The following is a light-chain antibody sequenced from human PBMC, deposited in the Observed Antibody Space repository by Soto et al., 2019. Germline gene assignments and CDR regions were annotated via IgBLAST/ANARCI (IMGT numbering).Light chain of an antibody. J-gene: IGKJ2*01. CDR3: QQYVTAPYT. CDR2: SAS. CDR1: QSVSSDY. Sequence: EIVLTQSPGTLSLSPGERATLSCRASQSVSSDYLAWYQQKPGQPPRLLLHSASSRAAGIPDRFSGSGSGADFTLTISRLEPEDFAVYYCQQYVTAPYTFGQGTKLESK. V-gene: IGKV3-20*01.